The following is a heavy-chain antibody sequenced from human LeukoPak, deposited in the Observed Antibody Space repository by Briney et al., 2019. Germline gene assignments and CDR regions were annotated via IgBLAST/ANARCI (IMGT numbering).Heavy chain of an antibody. CDR2: ITSSGSTI. CDR1: GFTFSHYS. D-gene: IGHD6-19*01. J-gene: IGHJ5*01. V-gene: IGHV3-11*04. CDR3: AIDSSGWYHWFDS. Sequence: GGSLRLSCAASGFTFSHYSMSWIRQAPGEGPELISCITSSGSTIDYADPVNGRFTISRDNAKNSPHTRIEGPRTQRTAVSYCAIDSSGWYHWFDSWGQGTLVTVSS.